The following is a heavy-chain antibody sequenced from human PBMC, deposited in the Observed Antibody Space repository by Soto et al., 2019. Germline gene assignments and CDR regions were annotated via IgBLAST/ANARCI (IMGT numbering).Heavy chain of an antibody. D-gene: IGHD2-2*01. V-gene: IGHV1-2*02. CDR1: GYTFTGDY. Sequence: ASVKVSCKASGYTFTGDYMHWVRQAPGQGLECMGWINPNSGGTNYAQKFQGRVTMTRDTSISTAYMELSRLRSDDTAVYYCARRVWDIVVVPAGFDPWGQGTLVTV. J-gene: IGHJ5*02. CDR2: INPNSGGT. CDR3: ARRVWDIVVVPAGFDP.